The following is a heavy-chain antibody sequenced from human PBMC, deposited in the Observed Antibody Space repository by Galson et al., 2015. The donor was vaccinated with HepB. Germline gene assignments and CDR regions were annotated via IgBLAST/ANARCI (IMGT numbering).Heavy chain of an antibody. CDR2: ISSSSSYI. D-gene: IGHD6-19*01. CDR3: ARGQWLAPPGDY. V-gene: IGHV3-21*01. CDR1: GFTFSSYS. Sequence: SLRLSCAASGFTFSSYSMNWVRQAPGKGLEWVSSISSSSSYIYYADSVKGRFTISRDNAKNSLYLQMNSLRAEDTAVYYCARGQWLAPPGDYWGQGTLVTVSS. J-gene: IGHJ4*02.